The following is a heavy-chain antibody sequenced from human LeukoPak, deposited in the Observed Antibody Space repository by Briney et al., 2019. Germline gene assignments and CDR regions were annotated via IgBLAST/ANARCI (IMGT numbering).Heavy chain of an antibody. D-gene: IGHD2-8*01. CDR2: IYYSGTT. V-gene: IGHV4-59*01. CDR1: GGSISRYY. J-gene: IGHJ5*02. Sequence: PSETLSLTCTVSGGSISRYYWSWIRQPPGKGLEWIGYIYYSGTTNYNPSLKSRVTISVDTSKNQFSLKVTSVTAADTAVYYCARHSPIVPMVYGHDNWFDPWGQGTLVTVSS. CDR3: ARHSPIVPMVYGHDNWFDP.